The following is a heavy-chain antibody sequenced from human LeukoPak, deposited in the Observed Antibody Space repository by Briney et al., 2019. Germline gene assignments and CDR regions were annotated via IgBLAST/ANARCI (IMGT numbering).Heavy chain of an antibody. CDR3: ARHRGAHNSGGDRWFDP. CDR2: MFYSGST. D-gene: IGHD6-25*01. Sequence: SETLSLTCTVSGGSIRSDSYYWGWIRQPPGKGLEWIGSMFYSGSTYYNPSLKSRVTMSVDTSKNQFSLKLTSVTAADTAVYYCARHRGAHNSGGDRWFDPWGQGTLVTVSS. J-gene: IGHJ5*02. CDR1: GGSIRSDSYY. V-gene: IGHV4-39*01.